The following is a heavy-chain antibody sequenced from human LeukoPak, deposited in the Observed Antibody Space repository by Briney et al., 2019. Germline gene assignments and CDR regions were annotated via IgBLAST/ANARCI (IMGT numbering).Heavy chain of an antibody. V-gene: IGHV4-4*07. CDR3: ARVKEGWAGHRHFDY. CDR2: IYTSGST. D-gene: IGHD6-19*01. CDR1: GGSISSYY. Sequence: PSETLSLTCTVSGGSISSYYWSWIRQPAGKGPEWIGRIYTSGSTNYNPSLKSRVTMSVDTSKNQFSLKLSSVTAADTAVYYCARVKEGWAGHRHFDYWGQGTLVTVSS. J-gene: IGHJ4*02.